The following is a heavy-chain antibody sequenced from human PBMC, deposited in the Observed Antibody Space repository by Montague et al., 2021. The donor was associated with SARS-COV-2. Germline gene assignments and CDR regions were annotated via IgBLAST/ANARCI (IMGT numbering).Heavy chain of an antibody. CDR1: GFVFSHFW. J-gene: IGHJ4*02. Sequence: SLRFSCASSGFVFSHFWMTWFRQAPGKGLEWVANIKQDGSEKYYVDSVQGRFTISRDNAKNSLYLQMNSLRAEDTAVYYCARRYYASGSYIDYWGQGTLVTVSS. CDR2: IKQDGSEK. CDR3: ARRYYASGSYIDY. V-gene: IGHV3-7*01. D-gene: IGHD3-10*01.